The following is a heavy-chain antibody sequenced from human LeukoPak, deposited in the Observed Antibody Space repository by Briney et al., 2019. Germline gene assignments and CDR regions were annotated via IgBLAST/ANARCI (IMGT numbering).Heavy chain of an antibody. CDR3: ARGVDGAY. J-gene: IGHJ4*02. CDR1: GGSSSGYY. V-gene: IGHV4-34*01. CDR2: INHSGST. Sequence: PSETLSLTCAVYGGSSSGYYWSWIRQPPGKGLEWIGEINHSGSTNYNPSLKSRVTISVDTSKNQFSLKLSSVTAADTAAYYCARGVDGAYWGQGTLVTVSS. D-gene: IGHD3-16*01.